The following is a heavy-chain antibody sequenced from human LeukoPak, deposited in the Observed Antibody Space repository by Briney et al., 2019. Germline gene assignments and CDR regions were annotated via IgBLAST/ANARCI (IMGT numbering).Heavy chain of an antibody. J-gene: IGHJ4*02. CDR3: ARSIAARRFDY. D-gene: IGHD6-6*01. CDR2: ISGSDGST. CDR1: GFTFSSYA. Sequence: PGGSLRLSCAASGFTFSSYAMSWVRQAPGKGLEWVSGISGSDGSTNYADSVKGRFTISRENSKNTLYLQMNSLRAEDTAVYYCARSIAARRFDYWGQGTLVTVSS. V-gene: IGHV3-23*01.